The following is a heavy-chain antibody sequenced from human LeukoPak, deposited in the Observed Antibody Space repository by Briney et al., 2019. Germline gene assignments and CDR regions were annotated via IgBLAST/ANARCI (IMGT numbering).Heavy chain of an antibody. CDR1: GYTFTSYG. CDR3: AGPTVTGNYYGMEV. V-gene: IGHV1-18*01. CDR2: ISAYNGNT. D-gene: IGHD4-17*01. Sequence: ASVTVSCKASGYTFTSYGISWVRQAPGQGLEWMGWISAYNGNTNYAQKLQGRVTMTTDTSTSTAYMELRSLRSDDTAVYYCAGPTVTGNYYGMEVWGQGTTVTVSS. J-gene: IGHJ6*02.